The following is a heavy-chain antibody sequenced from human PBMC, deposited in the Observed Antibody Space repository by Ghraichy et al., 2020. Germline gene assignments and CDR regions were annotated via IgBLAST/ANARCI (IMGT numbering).Heavy chain of an antibody. V-gene: IGHV4-30-4*01. D-gene: IGHD3-10*01. CDR1: GGSISSAEYY. Sequence: SETLSLTCTVSGGSISSAEYYSSWIRQPPGKDLEWIGYIYYSGSANYNPSLKSRVTISVDTSKNQFSLKLTSVTAADTAVYFCASYYYQSGSPDRFFNYWGQGTLVTVSS. CDR2: IYYSGSA. J-gene: IGHJ4*02. CDR3: ASYYYQSGSPDRFFNY.